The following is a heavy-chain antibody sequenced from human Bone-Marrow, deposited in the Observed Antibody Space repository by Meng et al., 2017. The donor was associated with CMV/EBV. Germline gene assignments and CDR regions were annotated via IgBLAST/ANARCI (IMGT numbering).Heavy chain of an antibody. V-gene: IGHV3-30*02. CDR2: IRYDGSNK. Sequence: LSLTCAASGFTFSSYGMHWVRQAPGKGLEWVAFIRYDGSNKYYADSVKGRFTISRDNSKNTLYLQMNSLRAEDTAVYYCAKYNDFWSGYYTDAFDIWGQGTTVTV. CDR1: GFTFSSYG. D-gene: IGHD3-3*01. J-gene: IGHJ3*02. CDR3: AKYNDFWSGYYTDAFDI.